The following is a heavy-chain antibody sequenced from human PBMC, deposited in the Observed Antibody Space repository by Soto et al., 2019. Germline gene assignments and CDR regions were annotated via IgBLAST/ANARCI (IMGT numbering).Heavy chain of an antibody. D-gene: IGHD6-19*01. J-gene: IGHJ4*02. CDR1: GYSFTSYW. CDR3: ARRLESSIAVAGTSDY. CDR2: IDPSDSYT. V-gene: IGHV5-10-1*01. Sequence: GESLKISCKGSGYSFTSYWISWVRQMPGKGLEWMGRIDPSDSYTNYSPSFQGHVTISADKSISTAYLQWSSLKASDTAMYYCARRLESSIAVAGTSDYWGQGTLVTVSS.